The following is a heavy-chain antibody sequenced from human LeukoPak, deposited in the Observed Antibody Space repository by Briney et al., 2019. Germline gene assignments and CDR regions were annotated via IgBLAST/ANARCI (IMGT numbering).Heavy chain of an antibody. Sequence: GGSLRLSCAASGFTVSSNYMTWVHQAPGKGLEWVSVIYTGGSTYYADSVKGRFTISRDNSKNTLNLQMNSLRAEDTAVYYCARGWFDWGRGTLVTVSS. CDR3: ARGWFD. J-gene: IGHJ4*02. D-gene: IGHD3-10*01. CDR1: GFTVSSNY. CDR2: IYTGGST. V-gene: IGHV3-53*01.